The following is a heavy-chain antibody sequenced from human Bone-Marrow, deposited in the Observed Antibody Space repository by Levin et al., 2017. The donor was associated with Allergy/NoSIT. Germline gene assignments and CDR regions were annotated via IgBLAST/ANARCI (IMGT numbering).Heavy chain of an antibody. CDR3: ARIGYCSGDFCYQFDS. V-gene: IGHV5-51*01. CDR2: IYPGDSDT. CDR1: GYTFTTHW. Sequence: NRGESLKISCKGSGYTFTTHWIVWVRQMPGEGLEWMGMIYPGDSDTRIGPSFQGQVTISADKSITTAYLQWSSLKASDTAMYYCARIGYCSGDFCYQFDSWGQGTLVTVSS. D-gene: IGHD2-15*01. J-gene: IGHJ4*02.